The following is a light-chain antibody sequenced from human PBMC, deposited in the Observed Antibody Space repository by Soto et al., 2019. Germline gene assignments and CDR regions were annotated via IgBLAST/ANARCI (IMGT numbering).Light chain of an antibody. CDR1: QSISSW. V-gene: IGKV1-5*03. CDR2: KAS. CDR3: QQYNSYPT. Sequence: DIQMTQSPSTLSASVGDRVTITCRASQSISSWLAWYQQKPGKAPKLLIYKASSLDSGVPSRFSGSGSRAEIPPTSSTRPPDDFATYYRQQYNSYPTFGQGTKVEIK. J-gene: IGKJ1*01.